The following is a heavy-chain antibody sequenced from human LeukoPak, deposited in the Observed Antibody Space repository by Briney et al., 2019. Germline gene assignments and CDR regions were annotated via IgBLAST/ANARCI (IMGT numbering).Heavy chain of an antibody. V-gene: IGHV4-39*01. CDR1: GGSISSSSYY. J-gene: IGHJ4*02. CDR2: IYYSGST. CDR3: ARHPFSSGFYY. D-gene: IGHD6-19*01. Sequence: SETLSLTCTVSGGSISSSSYYWGWIRQPPGKGLEWIGSIYYSGSTYYNPSLKSRVTISVDTSKNQFSLKLSSVTAADTAVYYCARHPFSSGFYYWGQGTLVTVSS.